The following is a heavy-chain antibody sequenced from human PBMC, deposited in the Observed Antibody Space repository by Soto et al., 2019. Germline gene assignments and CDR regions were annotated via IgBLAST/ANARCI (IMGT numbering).Heavy chain of an antibody. CDR1: GFTFSSYA. CDR2: ISYDGSNK. V-gene: IGHV3-30-3*01. Sequence: PVGSLRLSCAASGFTFSSYAMHWVRQAPGKGLEWVAVISYDGSNKYYADSVKGRFTISRDNSKNTLYLQMNSLRAEDTAVYYCARVESTVWYYFDYWGQGTLVTVSS. J-gene: IGHJ4*02. D-gene: IGHD2-8*01. CDR3: ARVESTVWYYFDY.